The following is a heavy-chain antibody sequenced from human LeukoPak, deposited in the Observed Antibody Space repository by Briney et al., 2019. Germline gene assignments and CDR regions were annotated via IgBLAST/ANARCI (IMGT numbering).Heavy chain of an antibody. D-gene: IGHD4-23*01. Sequence: SVKVSCKASGGTFSSYAISWVRQAPGQGLEWMGGIIPIFGTANYAQKFQGRVTITTDESTSTAYMELRSLRSEDTAVYYCASGTTVDRYYFDYWGQGTLVTVSS. V-gene: IGHV1-69*05. CDR3: ASGTTVDRYYFDY. CDR2: IIPIFGTA. J-gene: IGHJ4*02. CDR1: GGTFSSYA.